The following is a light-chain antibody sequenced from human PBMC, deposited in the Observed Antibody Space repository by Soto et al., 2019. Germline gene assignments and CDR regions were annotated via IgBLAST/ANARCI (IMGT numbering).Light chain of an antibody. CDR1: SSDVGGYNH. CDR3: SSYAGSNKDV. J-gene: IGLJ1*01. V-gene: IGLV2-8*01. Sequence: QSALTQPASVSGSPGQSITISCTGSSSDVGGYNHVSWYQQHPGKAPKLMIYEVSKRPSGVPDRFSGSKSGNTASLTVSGLQAEDEADYYCSSYAGSNKDVFGTGTKLTVL. CDR2: EVS.